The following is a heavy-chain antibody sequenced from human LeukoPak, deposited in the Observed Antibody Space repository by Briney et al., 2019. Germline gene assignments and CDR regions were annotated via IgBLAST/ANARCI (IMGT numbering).Heavy chain of an antibody. CDR2: IDSNSGGT. J-gene: IGHJ4*02. CDR3: ARGGNIYGDYYFDY. CDR1: GYTFTGFH. Sequence: ASVKVSCKASGYTFTGFHMHWVRQAPGQGREWMGWIDSNSGGTSYAQTFQGRVTMPRDTSISTAYMELSEMRSDDTAVYSCARGGNIYGDYYFDYWGQGTLVTVSS. D-gene: IGHD4-17*01. V-gene: IGHV1-2*02.